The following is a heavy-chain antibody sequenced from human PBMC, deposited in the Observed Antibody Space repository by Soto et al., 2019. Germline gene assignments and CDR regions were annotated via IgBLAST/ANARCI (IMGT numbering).Heavy chain of an antibody. Sequence: QVILVQSGAEVQKPGASLKVSCKASGYIFSANYIHWVRQAPGQGLEWLGWINPHSGATNYSQKFLGRVTMSADTSASTAYMDLARLKSDDTAVDCCVRAHALGFSTWFDPWGRGTLVTVSS. CDR1: GYIFSANY. CDR3: VRAHALGFSTWFDP. D-gene: IGHD3-10*01. J-gene: IGHJ5*02. CDR2: INPHSGAT. V-gene: IGHV1-2*02.